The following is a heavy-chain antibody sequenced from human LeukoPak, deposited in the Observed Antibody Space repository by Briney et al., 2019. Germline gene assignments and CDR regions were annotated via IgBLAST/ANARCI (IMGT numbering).Heavy chain of an antibody. CDR2: INHSGST. J-gene: IGHJ4*02. CDR3: ARLWFGGLFDY. CDR1: GGSFSGYY. Sequence: SETLSLTCAVYGGSFSGYYWSWIRQPPGKGLEWIGEINHSGSTNYNPSLKSRVTISVDTSKNQFSLKLSSVTAADTAVYYCARLWFGGLFDYWGQGTLVTVSS. D-gene: IGHD3-10*01. V-gene: IGHV4-34*01.